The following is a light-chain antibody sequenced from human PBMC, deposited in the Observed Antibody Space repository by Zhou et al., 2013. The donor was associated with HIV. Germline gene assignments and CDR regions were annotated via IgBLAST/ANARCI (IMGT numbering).Light chain of an antibody. CDR2: GAS. CDR1: QSVGSN. Sequence: EIVMTQSSATLSVSPGEGATLSCRASQSVGSNLAWYHQKPGQAPRLLIYGASARATGIPDRFSGSGSGTEFTLTISSLQSEDFAVYYCQQYNNWPLTFGGGTKVEIK. CDR3: QQYNNWPLT. V-gene: IGKV3-15*01. J-gene: IGKJ4*01.